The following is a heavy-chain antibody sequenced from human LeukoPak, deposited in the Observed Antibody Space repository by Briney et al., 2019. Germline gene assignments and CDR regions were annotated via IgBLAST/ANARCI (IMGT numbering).Heavy chain of an antibody. J-gene: IGHJ4*02. V-gene: IGHV4-59*11. D-gene: IGHD3-22*01. CDR2: IFNTGST. CDR3: ARYDSSGHNSY. Sequence: SETLSLTCTVSGGSIGSHSWSWIRQPPGEGLEWIGYIFNTGSTKYNPSLASRLTISLYTSKNQFSLTLTSVTAADMATYYCARYDSSGHNSYWGQGTLVTVSS. CDR1: GGSIGSHS.